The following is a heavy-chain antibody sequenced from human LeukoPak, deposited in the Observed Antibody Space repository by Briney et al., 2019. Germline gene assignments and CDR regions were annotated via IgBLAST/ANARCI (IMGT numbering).Heavy chain of an antibody. V-gene: IGHV1-8*01. Sequence: GASVKVSCKASGYTFTSYDIDWVRQATGQGLEWMGWMNPNSGNTGYAQKFQGRVTMTRNTSISTAYMELSSLRSGDTAVYYCARRTPAEYYYYYGMDVWGQGTTVTVSS. CDR1: GYTFTSYD. CDR3: ARRTPAEYYYYYGMDV. CDR2: MNPNSGNT. D-gene: IGHD4-23*01. J-gene: IGHJ6*02.